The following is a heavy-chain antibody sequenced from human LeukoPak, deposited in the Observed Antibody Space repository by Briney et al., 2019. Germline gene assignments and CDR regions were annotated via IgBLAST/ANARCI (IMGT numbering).Heavy chain of an antibody. CDR2: ICAYNGNT. CDR3: ARRPRGYDSSGYWDAFDI. CDR1: GYTFTSYG. D-gene: IGHD3-22*01. Sequence: ASVTVSCMASGYTFTSYGICWVRQAPGQGVEWMGWICAYNGNTNYAQKLQGRVTMTTDTSTSRAYMELRSLRSDDTAVYYCARRPRGYDSSGYWDAFDICGQGTTLTVSS. J-gene: IGHJ3*02. V-gene: IGHV1-18*01.